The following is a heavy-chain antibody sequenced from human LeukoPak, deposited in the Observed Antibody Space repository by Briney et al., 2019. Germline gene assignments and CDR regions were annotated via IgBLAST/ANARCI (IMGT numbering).Heavy chain of an antibody. CDR1: GGSISSYY. Sequence: SETLSLTCTVSGGSISSYYWSWIRQPPGKGLEWIGYIYYSGSTNYNPSLKSRVTISVDTSKNQFSLKLSSVTAADTAVYYCARHPGSSFLNSYYYYGMDVWGQGTTVIVSS. CDR3: ARHPGSSFLNSYYYYGMDV. D-gene: IGHD6-13*01. CDR2: IYYSGST. V-gene: IGHV4-59*08. J-gene: IGHJ6*02.